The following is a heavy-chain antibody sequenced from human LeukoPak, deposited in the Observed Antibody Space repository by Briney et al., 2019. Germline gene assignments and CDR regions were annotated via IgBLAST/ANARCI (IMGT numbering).Heavy chain of an antibody. V-gene: IGHV1-18*01. CDR3: AREVATITVAAAGGIDY. J-gene: IGHJ4*02. CDR2: ISGYNGNT. D-gene: IGHD5-12*01. CDR1: GYTFNSYG. Sequence: ASVKVSCKASGYTFNSYGISWVRQAPGHGLEWMGWISGYNGNTKYAQKPQGRVTMTTDTSTSTAYMELRSLRSDDTAVYYCAREVATITVAAAGGIDYWGEGTLVTVSS.